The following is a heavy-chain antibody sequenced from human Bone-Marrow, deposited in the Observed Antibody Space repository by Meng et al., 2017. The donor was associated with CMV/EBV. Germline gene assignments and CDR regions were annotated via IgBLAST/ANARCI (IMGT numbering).Heavy chain of an antibody. CDR1: VTRASSY. CDR2: IYYRGTT. J-gene: IGHJ4*02. Sequence: VTRASSYWGWVRQPPGKGLEWIGHIYYRGTTTYPPSLKSRVNLSTDASKNKVSLRVTSVTAADTAIYYCARVDRFCGGYTCMVFHSWGQGVLVTVSS. V-gene: IGHV4-61*01. CDR3: ARVDRFCGGYTCMVFHS. D-gene: IGHD2-21*01.